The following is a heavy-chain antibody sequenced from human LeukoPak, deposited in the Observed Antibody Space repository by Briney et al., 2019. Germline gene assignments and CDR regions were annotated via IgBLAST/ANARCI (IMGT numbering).Heavy chain of an antibody. CDR3: ARGDHAGYLAYYDLDY. CDR2: IRYDGSNK. V-gene: IGHV3-30*02. CDR1: GFTFSSYG. J-gene: IGHJ4*02. Sequence: GGSLRLSCAASGFTFSSYGMHWVRQAPGKGLEWVAFIRYDGSNKYYADSVKGRFTISRDNSKNTLYLQMNSLRAEDTAVYYCARGDHAGYLAYYDLDYWGQGTLVTVSS. D-gene: IGHD3-22*01.